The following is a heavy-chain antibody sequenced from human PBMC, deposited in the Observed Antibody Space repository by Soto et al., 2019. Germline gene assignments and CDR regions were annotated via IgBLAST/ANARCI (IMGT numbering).Heavy chain of an antibody. CDR1: GGSISSYY. D-gene: IGHD3-3*01. J-gene: IGHJ5*02. Sequence: TSETLSLTCTVSGGSISSYYWSWIRQPPGKGLEWIGYIYYSGSTNYNPSLKSRVTISVDTSKNQFSLKLSSVTAADTAVYYCARMYYDFWSGYYVGSAWFDPWGQGTLVTVSS. CDR2: IYYSGST. CDR3: ARMYYDFWSGYYVGSAWFDP. V-gene: IGHV4-59*01.